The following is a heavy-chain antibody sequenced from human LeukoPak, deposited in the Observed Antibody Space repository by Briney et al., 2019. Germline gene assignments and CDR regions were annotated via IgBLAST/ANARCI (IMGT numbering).Heavy chain of an antibody. Sequence: PGGSLRLSCAATGFTFSSFVVSWVCQAPGKGLERASSISGDGSRTHYADSVKGRFTISRDNSKNTVYLQMNSLRAEDTAVYYCAKEGVAVTTRGAYFDYWGQGTLVTVSS. J-gene: IGHJ4*02. CDR2: ISGDGSRT. CDR3: AKEGVAVTTRGAYFDY. CDR1: GFTFSSFV. V-gene: IGHV3-23*01. D-gene: IGHD4-17*01.